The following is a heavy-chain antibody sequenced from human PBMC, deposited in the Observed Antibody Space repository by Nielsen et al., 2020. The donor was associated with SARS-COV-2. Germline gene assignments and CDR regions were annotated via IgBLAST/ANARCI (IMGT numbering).Heavy chain of an antibody. CDR2: ITGSSSTI. Sequence: GESLKISCAASGFTFSTYSMNWVRQAPGKGLEWVSKITGSSSTIYYADSVKGRFTISRDNAKNSLYLQMNSLRAEDTAVYYCARDYRGPTTLHHNWFDPWGQGTLVTVSS. J-gene: IGHJ5*02. V-gene: IGHV3-48*01. D-gene: IGHD3-16*02. CDR1: GFTFSTYS. CDR3: ARDYRGPTTLHHNWFDP.